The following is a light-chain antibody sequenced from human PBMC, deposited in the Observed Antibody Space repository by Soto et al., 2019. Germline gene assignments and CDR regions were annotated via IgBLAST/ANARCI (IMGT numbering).Light chain of an antibody. Sequence: QSALTQPASVSGSPGQSITISCSGTSSDVGSYNLVSWYQQHPGKAPKLMIYEVSKRPPGLSNRFSGSKSGNTASLTISGLQAEDEADYYCCSYAGSSALYVFGTGTKLTVL. CDR3: CSYAGSSALYV. CDR1: SSDVGSYNL. CDR2: EVS. J-gene: IGLJ1*01. V-gene: IGLV2-23*02.